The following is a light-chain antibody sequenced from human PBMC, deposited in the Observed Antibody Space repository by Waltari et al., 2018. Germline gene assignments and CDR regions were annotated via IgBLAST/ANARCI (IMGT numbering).Light chain of an antibody. V-gene: IGLV1-51*02. Sequence: QSVLTQPPSVSAAPGQQVTISCSGRTSNIGNNYVSWYQQLPGAAPKVFIYESEKRPSGSPDRVAGSKARTAASLGITGLQTGDEAAYYCGTWDNNLSALVFGGGTKLTVL. J-gene: IGLJ2*01. CDR1: TSNIGNNY. CDR2: ESE. CDR3: GTWDNNLSALV.